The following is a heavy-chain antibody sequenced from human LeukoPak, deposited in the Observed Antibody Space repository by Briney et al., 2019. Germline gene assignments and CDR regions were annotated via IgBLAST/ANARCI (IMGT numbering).Heavy chain of an antibody. D-gene: IGHD3-16*02. J-gene: IGHJ4*02. Sequence: PGGSLRLSCAASGFTFSEAWMSWVRQAPGKGLEWVGRIQSITDGGTTDYAAPVKGRFTISRDDSKNTLYLQLNSLKTEDTAMYYCTIDYDYARGSYRLGYWGQGTLVTVSS. CDR2: IQSITDGGTT. V-gene: IGHV3-15*01. CDR1: GFTFSEAW. CDR3: TIDYDYARGSYRLGY.